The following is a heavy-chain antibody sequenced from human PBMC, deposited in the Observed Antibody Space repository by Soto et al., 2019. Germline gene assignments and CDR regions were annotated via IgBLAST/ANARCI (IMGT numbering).Heavy chain of an antibody. Sequence: EVQLLESGGGLVQPGGSLRVSCAASGFTFRTFVMSWVRQAPGKGLEWVSAIRGSGGETFYADSVKGRFTISRDNSRNTLYLRMNSLRDEDTALYFCAQDRGWGVVSPSHDYWGRGTLVTVSS. D-gene: IGHD2-21*01. CDR3: AQDRGWGVVSPSHDY. CDR2: IRGSGGET. J-gene: IGHJ4*02. V-gene: IGHV3-23*01. CDR1: GFTFRTFV.